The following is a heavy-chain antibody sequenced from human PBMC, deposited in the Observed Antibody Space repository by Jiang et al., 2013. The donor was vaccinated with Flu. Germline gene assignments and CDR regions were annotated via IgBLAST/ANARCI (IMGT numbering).Heavy chain of an antibody. Sequence: KPTQTLTLTCTFSGFSLSTSGVGVGWIRQPPGKALEWLALIYWDDDKRYSPSLKSRLTITKDTSKNQVVLTMTNMDPVDTATYYCAHRPQVKSGWHFDYWGQGPWSPSPQ. CDR1: GFSLSTSGVG. J-gene: IGHJ4*02. CDR3: AHRPQVKSGWHFDY. V-gene: IGHV2-5*02. CDR2: IYWDDDK. D-gene: IGHD6-19*01.